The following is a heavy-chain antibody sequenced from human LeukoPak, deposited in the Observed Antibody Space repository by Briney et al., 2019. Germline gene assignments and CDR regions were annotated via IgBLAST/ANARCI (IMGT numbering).Heavy chain of an antibody. CDR2: IIPIFGTA. CDR3: ATPRGVYDSSSYYYYY. J-gene: IGHJ4*02. CDR1: GGTFSSYA. Sequence: SVKVSCKASGGTFSSYAISWVRQAPGQGLEWMGGIIPIFGTANYAQKFQGRVTITADESTSTAYMELSSLRSEDTAVYYCATPRGVYDSSSYYYYYWGQGTLVTVSS. V-gene: IGHV1-69*13. D-gene: IGHD3-22*01.